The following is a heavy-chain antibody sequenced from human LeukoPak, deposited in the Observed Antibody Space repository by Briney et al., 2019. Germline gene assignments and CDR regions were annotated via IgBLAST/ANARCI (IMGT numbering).Heavy chain of an antibody. V-gene: IGHV3-7*01. D-gene: IGHD3-3*01. CDR3: ARESHPNYDFWSGYKDV. CDR2: IKQDGSEK. J-gene: IGHJ6*03. CDR1: GFTFSSYW. Sequence: GGSLRLSCAASGFTFSSYWMSWVRQAPGKGLEWVANIKQDGSEKYYVDSVKGRFTISRDNAKNSLYLQMNSLRAEDTAVYYCARESHPNYDFWSGYKDVWGKGTTVTVSS.